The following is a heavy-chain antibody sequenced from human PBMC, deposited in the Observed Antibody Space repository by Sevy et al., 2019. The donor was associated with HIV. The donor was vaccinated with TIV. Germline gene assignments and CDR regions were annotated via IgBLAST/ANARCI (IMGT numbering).Heavy chain of an antibody. V-gene: IGHV1-69*13. CDR3: ARTPILVIPGATDLYFDN. D-gene: IGHD2-2*01. CDR1: GGTFSNYA. Sequence: ASVKVSCKVSGGTFSNYALSWARQAPGQGLEWMGGIIPIFGTTNFAQTFQGRVTITADEFTSTAYMELSSLRSADTAVYYCARTPILVIPGATDLYFDNWGQGTLVTVSS. J-gene: IGHJ4*02. CDR2: IIPIFGTT.